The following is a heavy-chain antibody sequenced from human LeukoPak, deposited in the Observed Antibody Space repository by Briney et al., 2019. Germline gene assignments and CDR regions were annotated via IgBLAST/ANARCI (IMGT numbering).Heavy chain of an antibody. V-gene: IGHV4-59*11. CDR3: ARDPCIGDFWSGYSGWYFDL. CDR1: GGSISSHY. J-gene: IGHJ2*01. CDR2: IYYSGST. D-gene: IGHD3-3*01. Sequence: SETLSLTCTVSGGSISSHYWSWIRQPPGKGLEWIGYIYYSGSTNYNPSLKSRVTISVDMSKNQFSLKLSSVTAADTAVYYCARDPCIGDFWSGYSGWYFDLWGRGTLVTVSS.